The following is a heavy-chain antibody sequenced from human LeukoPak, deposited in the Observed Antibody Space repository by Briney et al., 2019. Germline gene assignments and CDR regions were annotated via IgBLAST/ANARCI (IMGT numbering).Heavy chain of an antibody. CDR2: ISGSGGST. CDR3: AKDIRIVGATTFDY. V-gene: IGHV3-23*01. Sequence: GGSLRLSCAASGFTFSSYAMSWVRQAPGKGLEWVSAISGSGGSTYHADSVKGRFTIPRDNSKNTLYLQMNSLRAEDTAVYYCAKDIRIVGATTFDYWGQGTLVTVSS. CDR1: GFTFSSYA. J-gene: IGHJ4*02. D-gene: IGHD1-26*01.